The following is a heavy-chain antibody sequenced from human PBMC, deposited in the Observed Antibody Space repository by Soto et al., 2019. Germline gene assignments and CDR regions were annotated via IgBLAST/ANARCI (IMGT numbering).Heavy chain of an antibody. D-gene: IGHD3-16*01. CDR1: TFSMYS. V-gene: IGHV3-21*01. CDR3: TRDKGGSNVTWFDP. CDR2: ISSGSAFI. J-gene: IGHJ5*02. Sequence: EVQVVESGGGLVKPGGSLRLSCNFTFSMYSMNWVRQAPVKGLEWVASISSGSAFIKYADSVKGRFSISRDNAKNSASLQMNSLRAEDTAMSQCTRDKGGSNVTWFDPWGPGTLVTVAS.